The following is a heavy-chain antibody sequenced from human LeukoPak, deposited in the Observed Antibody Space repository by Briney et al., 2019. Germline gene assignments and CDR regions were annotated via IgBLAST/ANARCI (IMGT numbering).Heavy chain of an antibody. Sequence: QPGGSLRLSCAVSGFTFSSYLMNWVRQAPGKGLEWVANIKQDGSEKNYVDSVKGRFTISRDNAKSSLFLQMNGLRAEDTAVYYCAKGGRGNGEVYWGQGTLVTVSS. CDR1: GFTFSSYL. CDR2: IKQDGSEK. V-gene: IGHV3-7*01. J-gene: IGHJ4*02. CDR3: AKGGRGNGEVY. D-gene: IGHD2-8*01.